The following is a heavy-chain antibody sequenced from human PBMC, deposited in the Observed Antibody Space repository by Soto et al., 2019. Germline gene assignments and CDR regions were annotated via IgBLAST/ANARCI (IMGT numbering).Heavy chain of an antibody. CDR2: ISSSSSYI. CDR1: GFTFSSYS. V-gene: IGHV3-21*01. Sequence: EVQLVESGGGLVKPGGSLRLSCAASGFTFSSYSMNWVRQAPGKGLEWVSSISSSSSYIYYADSVKGRFTISGDNAKNSLYLQMNSLRAEDTAVYYCARGAHFYDSSAYYGYWGQGTLVTVSS. J-gene: IGHJ4*02. CDR3: ARGAHFYDSSAYYGY. D-gene: IGHD3-22*01.